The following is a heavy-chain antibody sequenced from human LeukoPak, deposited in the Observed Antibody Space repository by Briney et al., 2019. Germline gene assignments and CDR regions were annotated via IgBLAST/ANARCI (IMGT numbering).Heavy chain of an antibody. V-gene: IGHV1-2*03. CDR3: ARAKSSSWYAVDY. CDR1: GYTFTGYY. D-gene: IGHD6-13*01. Sequence: LVASVKVSCKASGYTFTGYYMHWVRQAPGQGLEWMGWINPNSGGTNYAQKFQGRVTMTRDTSISTAYMELSRLRSDDTAVYYCARAKSSSWYAVDYWGQGTLVTVSS. CDR2: INPNSGGT. J-gene: IGHJ4*02.